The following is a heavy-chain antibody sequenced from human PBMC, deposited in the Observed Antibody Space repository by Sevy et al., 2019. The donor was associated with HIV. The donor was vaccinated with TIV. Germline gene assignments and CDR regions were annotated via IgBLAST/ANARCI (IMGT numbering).Heavy chain of an antibody. Sequence: GGSLGLSCAASGFTFSSYAMSWVRQAPGKGLEWVSGMSGSGGSTYYADSVKGRFAISRDNSKNTLYLQMNSLRAEDTAVYYCAKDRVWELGDAFDIWGQGTMVTVSS. V-gene: IGHV3-23*01. CDR1: GFTFSSYA. CDR3: AKDRVWELGDAFDI. CDR2: MSGSGGST. D-gene: IGHD1-26*01. J-gene: IGHJ3*02.